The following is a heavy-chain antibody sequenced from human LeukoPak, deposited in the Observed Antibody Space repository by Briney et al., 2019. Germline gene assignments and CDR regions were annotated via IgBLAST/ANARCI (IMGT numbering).Heavy chain of an antibody. CDR2: ISSSSSYI. J-gene: IGHJ4*02. CDR3: AKPREAAAGTGRYFDS. CDR1: GFTFSSYN. Sequence: GGSLRLSCAASGFTFSSYNMNWVRQAPGKGLEWVSSISSSSSYIYYADSVKGRFTISRDNAKNSLYLQMNSLRAEDTAVYYCAKPREAAAGTGRYFDSWGQGTLVTVSS. V-gene: IGHV3-21*04. D-gene: IGHD6-13*01.